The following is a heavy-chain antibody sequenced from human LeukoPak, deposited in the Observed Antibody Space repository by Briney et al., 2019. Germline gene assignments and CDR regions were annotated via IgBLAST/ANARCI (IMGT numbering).Heavy chain of an antibody. CDR1: GFTFSDYY. J-gene: IGHJ1*01. Sequence: GGSLRLSCAASGFTFSDYYMSWIRQALGKGLEWVSYISSSGSTIYYTDSVKGRFTISRDNAKNSLYLQMNSLRAEDTAVYYCAREGCGGDCYKYFQHWGQGTLVTVSS. V-gene: IGHV3-11*04. CDR3: AREGCGGDCYKYFQH. CDR2: ISSSGSTI. D-gene: IGHD2-21*02.